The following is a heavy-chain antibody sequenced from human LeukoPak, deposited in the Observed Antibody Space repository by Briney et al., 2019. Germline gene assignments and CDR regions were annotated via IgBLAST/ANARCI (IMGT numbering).Heavy chain of an antibody. J-gene: IGHJ4*02. V-gene: IGHV3-23*01. CDR2: ISGSGGNA. CDR3: AKGGPYNWNHDY. CDR1: GFTFSSYA. D-gene: IGHD1-20*01. Sequence: PGGSLRLSCAASGFTFSSYAMSWVRQAPGKGLEWVSAISGSGGNAYYADSVKGRFTISRDNSRNTLYLQMNSLRAEDTAVYYCAKGGPYNWNHDYWGQGTLVTVSS.